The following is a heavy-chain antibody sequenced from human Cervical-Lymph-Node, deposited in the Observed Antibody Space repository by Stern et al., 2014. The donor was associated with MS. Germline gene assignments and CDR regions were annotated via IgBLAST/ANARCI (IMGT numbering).Heavy chain of an antibody. J-gene: IGHJ2*01. V-gene: IGHV1-69*01. D-gene: IGHD3-22*01. CDR2: IIPIFGTA. Sequence: QVQLVQSGAEVKKPGSSVKVSCKASGGTFSSYAISWVRQAPGQGLEWMGGIIPIFGTANYAQKFQGRVTITADESTSTAYMELSSLRSEDTAVYSWASRLSSGYYAWSFDLWGRGTLVPVSS. CDR3: ASRLSSGYYAWSFDL. CDR1: GGTFSSYA.